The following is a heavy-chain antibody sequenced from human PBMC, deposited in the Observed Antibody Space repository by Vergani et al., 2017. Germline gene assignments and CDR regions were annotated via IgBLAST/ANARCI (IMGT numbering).Heavy chain of an antibody. Sequence: QLQLQESGPGLVKPSETLSLTCTVSGGSISSSSYYWGWIRQPPGKGLEWIGSIYYSGSTYYNPSLKSRVTISVDTSKNQFSLKLSSVTAADTAVCYCAKHVLERARDLWGRGTLVTVSS. V-gene: IGHV4-39*01. CDR1: GGSISSSSYY. CDR2: IYYSGST. CDR3: AKHVLERARDL. J-gene: IGHJ2*01. D-gene: IGHD3-3*01.